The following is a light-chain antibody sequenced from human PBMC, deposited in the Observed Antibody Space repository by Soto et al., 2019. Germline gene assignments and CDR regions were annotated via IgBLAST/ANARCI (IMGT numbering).Light chain of an antibody. CDR1: QSISSH. CDR2: TAS. CDR3: QQSYSTPIS. J-gene: IGKJ5*01. V-gene: IGKV1-39*01. Sequence: IRMTQSPSSLSASVGDTVTITCRASQSISSHLNWYQQKPGKAPNLLMYTASNLQSGVPSRFSGSGSGIDFTLTISSLQPEDFATYYCQQSYSTPISFGQGTRLEIK.